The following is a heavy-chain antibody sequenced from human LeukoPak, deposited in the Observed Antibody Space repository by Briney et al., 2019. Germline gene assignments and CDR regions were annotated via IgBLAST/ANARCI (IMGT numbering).Heavy chain of an antibody. CDR2: INHSGST. Sequence: PSETLSLTCAVYGGSFSGYYWSWIRQPPGKELEWIGEINHSGSTNYNPSLKSRVTISVDTSKNQFSLKLSSVTAADTAVYYCARRYIYSSGLNYWGQGTLVTVSS. D-gene: IGHD6-19*01. J-gene: IGHJ4*02. V-gene: IGHV4-34*01. CDR1: GGSFSGYY. CDR3: ARRYIYSSGLNY.